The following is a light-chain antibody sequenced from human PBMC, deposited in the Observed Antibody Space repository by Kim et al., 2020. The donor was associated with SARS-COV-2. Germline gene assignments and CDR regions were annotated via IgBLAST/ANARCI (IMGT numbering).Light chain of an antibody. CDR2: DVT. V-gene: IGLV2-14*03. Sequence: GQSITISCTGTSSDVGAYNFVSWYQQHPGKVPKLIIYDVTNRPSGVSNRFSGSKSDNTASLTISGLQAEDEADYFCSSSTTTTTVIFGGGTQLTVL. J-gene: IGLJ2*01. CDR1: SSDVGAYNF. CDR3: SSSTTTTTVI.